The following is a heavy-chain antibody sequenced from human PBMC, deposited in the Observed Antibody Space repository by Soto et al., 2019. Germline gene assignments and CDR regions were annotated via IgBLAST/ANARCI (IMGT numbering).Heavy chain of an antibody. Sequence: GASVKVSCKASGYTFTSYYMHWVRQAPGQGLEWMGIINPSGGSTSCAQKFQGRVTMTRDTSTRTVYMELSSLRFDDTAVYYCARDLAAGDYWGQGTLVTVSS. CDR1: GYTFTSYY. V-gene: IGHV1-46*01. CDR3: ARDLAAGDY. D-gene: IGHD6-13*01. CDR2: INPSGGST. J-gene: IGHJ4*02.